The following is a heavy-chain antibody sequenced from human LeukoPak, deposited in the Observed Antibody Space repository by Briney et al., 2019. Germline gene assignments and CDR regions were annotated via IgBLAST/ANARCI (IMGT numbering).Heavy chain of an antibody. D-gene: IGHD2-2*01. CDR3: ARDLGFGPGVKVTPSNVYCSSTSCSSYFDY. Sequence: ASVKVSCKASGYTFTSYGISWVRQAPGQGLEWMGWISAYNGNTNYAQKLQGRVTMTTDTSTSTAYMELRSLRSDDTAVYYCARDLGFGPGVKVTPSNVYCSSTSCSSYFDYWGQGTLVTVSS. CDR1: GYTFTSYG. J-gene: IGHJ4*02. V-gene: IGHV1-18*01. CDR2: ISAYNGNT.